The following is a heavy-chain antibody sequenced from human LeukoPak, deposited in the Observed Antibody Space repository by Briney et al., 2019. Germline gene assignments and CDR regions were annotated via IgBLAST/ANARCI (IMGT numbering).Heavy chain of an antibody. Sequence: ASVKVSCKASDYTFTSYGISWVRQAPGQGLEWMGWISAYNGNTNYAQKLQGRVTMTRNTSISTAYMELSSLRSEDTAVYYCARAPGGSYGYYYYGMDVWGQGTTVTVSS. CDR2: ISAYNGNT. CDR3: ARAPGGSYGYYYYGMDV. J-gene: IGHJ6*02. V-gene: IGHV1-18*01. CDR1: DYTFTSYG. D-gene: IGHD3-16*01.